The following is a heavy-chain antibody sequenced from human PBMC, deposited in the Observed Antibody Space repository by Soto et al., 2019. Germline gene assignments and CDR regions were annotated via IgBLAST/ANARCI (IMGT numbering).Heavy chain of an antibody. CDR1: GGSISSSSHY. Sequence: SETLSLTCTVSGGSISSSSHYWGWIRQPPGKGLEWIGSIYYSGSTYYNPSLKSRVTISVDTSKNQFSLKLSSVTAADTAVYYCARHQYSSSSGQVDYWGQGTLVTVSS. J-gene: IGHJ4*02. D-gene: IGHD6-6*01. CDR2: IYYSGST. V-gene: IGHV4-39*01. CDR3: ARHQYSSSSGQVDY.